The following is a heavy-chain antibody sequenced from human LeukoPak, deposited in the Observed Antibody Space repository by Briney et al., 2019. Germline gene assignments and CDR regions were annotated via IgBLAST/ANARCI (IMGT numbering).Heavy chain of an antibody. CDR2: IRQDGSQK. V-gene: IGHV3-7*01. D-gene: IGHD4-17*01. CDR1: GFTFSSYW. CDR3: ARVLHYGAGHCADY. Sequence: GGSLRLSCAASGFTFSSYWMNWVRQAPGKGLEWVANIRQDGSQKYYVDSVKGRFTISRDNAKNSLYLQMNSLRAEDTAVYYCARVLHYGAGHCADYWGQGTLVTVSS. J-gene: IGHJ4*02.